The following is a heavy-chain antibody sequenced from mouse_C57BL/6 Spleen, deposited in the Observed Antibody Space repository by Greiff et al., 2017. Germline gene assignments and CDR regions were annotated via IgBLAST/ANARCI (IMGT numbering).Heavy chain of an antibody. V-gene: IGHV5-17*01. J-gene: IGHJ2*01. CDR3: ASETAQASSFDY. CDR2: ISSGSSTI. D-gene: IGHD3-2*02. Sequence: EVKLQESGGGLVKPGGSLKLSCAASGFTFSDYGMHWVRQAPEKGLEWVAYISSGSSTIYYADTVKGRFTISRDNAKNTLFLQMTSLRSGDTAMYYCASETAQASSFDYWGQGTTLTVSS. CDR1: GFTFSDYG.